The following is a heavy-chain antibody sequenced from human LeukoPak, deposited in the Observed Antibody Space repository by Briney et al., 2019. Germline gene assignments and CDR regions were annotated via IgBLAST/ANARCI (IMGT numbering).Heavy chain of an antibody. CDR1: GGSISSSSYY. J-gene: IGHJ5*02. CDR2: IYYSGST. V-gene: IGHV4-39*01. Sequence: SETLSLTCTVSGGSISSSSYYWGWIRQPPGKGLEWIGSIYYSGSTYYNPSLKSRVTISVDTSKNQFSLKLSSVTAADTAVYYCASAYSTTLGWFDPWGQGTLVTVSS. D-gene: IGHD2/OR15-2a*01. CDR3: ASAYSTTLGWFDP.